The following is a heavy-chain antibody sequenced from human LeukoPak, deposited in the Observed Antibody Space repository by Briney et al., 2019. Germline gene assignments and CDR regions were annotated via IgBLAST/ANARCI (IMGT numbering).Heavy chain of an antibody. CDR3: ARDPGLITPFDY. CDR1: GGSISSSSYY. D-gene: IGHD1-14*01. CDR2: IYYSGST. Sequence: LETLSLTCTVSGGSISSSSYYWGWIRQPPGKGLEWIGSIYYSGSTYYNPSLKSRVTISVDTSKNQFSLKLSSVTAADTAVYYCARDPGLITPFDYWGQGTLVTVSS. V-gene: IGHV4-39*07. J-gene: IGHJ4*02.